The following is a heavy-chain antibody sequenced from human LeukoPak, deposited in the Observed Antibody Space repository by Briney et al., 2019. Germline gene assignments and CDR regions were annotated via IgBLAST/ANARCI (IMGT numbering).Heavy chain of an antibody. Sequence: SGRSLRLSCAASGFTFSSYGMHWVRQAPGKGLEWVAVIWYDGSNKYYADSVKGRFTISRDNSKNTLYLQMNSLRAEDTAVYYCARAQNYYDSSGLGYWGQGTLVTVSS. CDR1: GFTFSSYG. CDR2: IWYDGSNK. J-gene: IGHJ4*02. V-gene: IGHV3-33*01. D-gene: IGHD3-22*01. CDR3: ARAQNYYDSSGLGY.